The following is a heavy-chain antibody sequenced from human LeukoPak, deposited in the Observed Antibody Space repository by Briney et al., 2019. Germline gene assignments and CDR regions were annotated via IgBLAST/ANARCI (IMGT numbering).Heavy chain of an antibody. CDR3: ASAPRYSYWLLY. D-gene: IGHD3-16*02. CDR1: GFTFSSYG. CDR2: INQDGSEK. V-gene: IGHV3-7*01. J-gene: IGHJ4*02. Sequence: QPGGSLRLSCAASGFTFSSYGMHWVRQAPGKGLEWVANINQDGSEKYYVDSVKGRFTISRDNAKNSLYLQMNSLRAEDTAVYYCASAPRYSYWLLYWGQGTLVTVSS.